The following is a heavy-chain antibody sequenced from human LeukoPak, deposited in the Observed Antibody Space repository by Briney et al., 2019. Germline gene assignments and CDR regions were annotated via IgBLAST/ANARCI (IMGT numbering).Heavy chain of an antibody. V-gene: IGHV4-4*07. Sequence: SETLSLTCTVSGGSISSYYWSWIRQPAGKGLEWIQRIYSSGSTNYNPSLKSRGSMSVDTSKNQCSVKLSSGTAADTAVYYCAREAAYYDYVWGSYRFDYWGQGTLVTVSS. J-gene: IGHJ4*02. D-gene: IGHD3-16*02. CDR3: AREAAYYDYVWGSYRFDY. CDR2: IYSSGST. CDR1: GGSISSYY.